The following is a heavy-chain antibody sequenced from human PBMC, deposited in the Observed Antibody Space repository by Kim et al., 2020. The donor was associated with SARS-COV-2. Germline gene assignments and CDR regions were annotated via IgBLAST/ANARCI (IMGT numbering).Heavy chain of an antibody. Sequence: RTYYADSVKGRFTISRDNSKNTLYLQMNSLRAEDTAVYYCARDPGHAFDIWGQGTMVTVSS. J-gene: IGHJ3*02. D-gene: IGHD3-10*01. CDR3: ARDPGHAFDI. V-gene: IGHV3-53*01. CDR2: RT.